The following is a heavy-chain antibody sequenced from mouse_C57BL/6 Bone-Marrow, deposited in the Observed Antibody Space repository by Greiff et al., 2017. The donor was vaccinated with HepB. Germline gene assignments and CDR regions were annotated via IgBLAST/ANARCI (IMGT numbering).Heavy chain of an antibody. V-gene: IGHV3-5*01. CDR3: ARGNWERYFDY. CDR2: IYYSGTI. D-gene: IGHD4-1*01. Sequence: EVQLQESGPGLVKPSQTVFLTCTVTGISITTGNYRWSWIRQFPGNKLEWIGYIYYSGTITYNPSLTSRTTITRDTPKNQYFLEMNSLTAEDTATYYCARGNWERYFDYWGQGTTLTVSS. CDR1: GISITTGNYR. J-gene: IGHJ2*01.